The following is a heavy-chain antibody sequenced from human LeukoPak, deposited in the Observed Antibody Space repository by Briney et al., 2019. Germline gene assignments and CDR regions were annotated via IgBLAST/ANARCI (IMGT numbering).Heavy chain of an antibody. CDR3: ATSPDYYDGEQVAFDI. D-gene: IGHD3-22*01. V-gene: IGHV4-30-2*01. Sequence: PSETLSLTCTVSGGSINSSGYSWSWIRQPPGKGLEWIGYIYHSGSTYYNPSLKSRVTISVDRSKNQFSLKLSSVTAADTAVYYCATSPDYYDGEQVAFDIWGQGTMVTVSS. CDR1: GGSINSSGYS. J-gene: IGHJ3*02. CDR2: IYHSGST.